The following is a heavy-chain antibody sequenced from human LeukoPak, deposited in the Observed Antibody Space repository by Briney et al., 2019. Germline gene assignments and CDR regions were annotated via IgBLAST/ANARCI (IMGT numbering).Heavy chain of an antibody. Sequence: GASVKVSCKASGYTFTSYGINWVRQATGQGLEWMGWMNPNSGNTGYAQKFQGRVTMTRNTSISTAYMELSSLRSEDTAVYYCARTPPQQWLVPSYYYYMDVWGKGTTVTVSS. CDR1: GYTFTSYG. J-gene: IGHJ6*03. CDR3: ARTPPQQWLVPSYYYYMDV. V-gene: IGHV1-8*02. CDR2: MNPNSGNT. D-gene: IGHD6-19*01.